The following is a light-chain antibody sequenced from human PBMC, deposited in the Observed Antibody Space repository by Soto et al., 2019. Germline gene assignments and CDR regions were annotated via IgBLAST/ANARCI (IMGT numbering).Light chain of an antibody. V-gene: IGKV1-5*01. CDR3: QQYNSSSPT. CDR1: QSISSW. J-gene: IGKJ1*01. CDR2: DAS. Sequence: DIEMTQSPSTLSASEGDRVTISCRASQSISSWLAWYQQKPGKAPKILIYDASSLASGVPSRFRGSGSGTEFTLTISSLQPDDFETYYCQQYNSSSPTFGQGTKVDIK.